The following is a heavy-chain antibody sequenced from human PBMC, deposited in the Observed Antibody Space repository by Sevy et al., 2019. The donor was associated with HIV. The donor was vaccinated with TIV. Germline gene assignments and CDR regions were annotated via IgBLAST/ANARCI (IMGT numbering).Heavy chain of an antibody. Sequence: ASVKVSCKASACIFTYYALHWVRQAPGQRPEWMGWIVLGNGRTKYSVDFQGRVTFTRDKSARVAYMGLSSLTSEDTAVYYCARGWSPTVTNFDYWGQGSLVTVSS. D-gene: IGHD4-17*01. CDR3: ARGWSPTVTNFDY. CDR2: IVLGNGRT. J-gene: IGHJ4*02. V-gene: IGHV1-3*01. CDR1: ACIFTYYA.